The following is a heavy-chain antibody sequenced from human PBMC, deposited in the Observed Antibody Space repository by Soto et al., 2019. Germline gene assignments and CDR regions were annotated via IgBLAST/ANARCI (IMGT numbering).Heavy chain of an antibody. CDR1: GGSISSSSYY. V-gene: IGHV4-39*07. Sequence: QLQLQESGPGLVKPSETLSLTCTVSGGSISSSSYYWAYIRQPPGEGLEWIGSIYYSGNTYYNPSLKSRVTVSGATSKDQFSLKVRAVTAADPAVYFCASHRTPRAIYGMDVWGQGTTVIVSS. J-gene: IGHJ6*02. CDR2: IYYSGNT. CDR3: ASHRTPRAIYGMDV.